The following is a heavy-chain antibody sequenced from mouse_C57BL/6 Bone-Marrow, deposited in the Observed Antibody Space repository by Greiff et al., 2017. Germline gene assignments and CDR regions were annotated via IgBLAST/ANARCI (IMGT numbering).Heavy chain of an antibody. V-gene: IGHV1-75*01. D-gene: IGHD2-5*01. J-gene: IGHJ2*01. CDR3: ERAYYSNYDFDY. CDR2: IFPGSGST. CDR1: GYTFTDYS. Sequence: QVQLQQSGPELVKPGASVKISCKASGYTFTDYSINWVKQRPGQGLEWIGWIFPGSGSTYYNEKFKGKATLTVDKSSSTAYMLLSSLTSEDSAVYFCERAYYSNYDFDYWGQGTTLTVSS.